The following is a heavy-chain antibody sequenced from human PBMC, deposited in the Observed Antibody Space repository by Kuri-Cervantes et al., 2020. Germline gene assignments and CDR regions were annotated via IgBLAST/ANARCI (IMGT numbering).Heavy chain of an antibody. CDR1: GYTFTSYG. Sequence: ASVKVSCKASGYTFTSYGISWVRQAPGQGLEWMGWISAYNGDTYYAQKLQGRVTMTTDTSTSTVYMELRSLSSDDTAVYYCARDELVVAATPLGDWGQGTLVTVSS. CDR3: ARDELVVAATPLGD. V-gene: IGHV1-18*01. J-gene: IGHJ4*02. D-gene: IGHD2-15*01. CDR2: ISAYNGDT.